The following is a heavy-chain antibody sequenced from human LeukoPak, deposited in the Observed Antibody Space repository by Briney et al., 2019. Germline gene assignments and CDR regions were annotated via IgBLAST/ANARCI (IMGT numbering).Heavy chain of an antibody. V-gene: IGHV3-11*04. J-gene: IGHJ6*03. D-gene: IGHD5-18*01. CDR2: ISSSGSTI. CDR1: GFTFSDYY. CDR3: ARVDTAMVRVYYYYMDV. Sequence: GGSLRLSCAASGFTFSDYYMSWIRQAPGKGLEWVSYISSSGSTIYYADSVKGRFTISRDNAKNSLYLQMNSLRAEDTAVYYCARVDTAMVRVYYYYMDVWGKGTTVTVSS.